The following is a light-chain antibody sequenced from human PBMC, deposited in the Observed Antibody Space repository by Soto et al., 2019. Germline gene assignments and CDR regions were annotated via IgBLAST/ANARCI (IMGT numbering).Light chain of an antibody. Sequence: ITQSPAIVSVSPGERVTLSCRASQTISSNLAWYQLKPGQPPRLLFYSASARATGTSARFSCTGSGTEFTLTISSLQSEDVAIYYCQQYHDWPPLTFGGGTKVQIK. CDR2: SAS. J-gene: IGKJ4*01. V-gene: IGKV3-15*01. CDR3: QQYHDWPPLT. CDR1: QTISSN.